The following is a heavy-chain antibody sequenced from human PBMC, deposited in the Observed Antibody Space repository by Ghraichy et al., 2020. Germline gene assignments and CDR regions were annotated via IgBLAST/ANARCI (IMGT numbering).Heavy chain of an antibody. CDR1: GYTFTNNV. CDR2: IHPKRGDR. CDR3: ARDTGGSEDY. V-gene: IGHV1-18*01. D-gene: IGHD7-27*01. Sequence: ASVKVSCKASGYTFTNNVISWVRQAPGQGLEWMGWIHPKRGDRDYAQKFQGRVTMTTDTSTSTAYIELGSLGSDDTAVYYCARDTGGSEDYWGQGTLVTVSS. J-gene: IGHJ4*02.